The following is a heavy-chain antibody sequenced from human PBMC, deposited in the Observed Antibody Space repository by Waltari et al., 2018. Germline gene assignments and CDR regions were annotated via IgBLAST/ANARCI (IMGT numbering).Heavy chain of an antibody. V-gene: IGHV3-30*02. CDR1: GFTFSSYG. CDR2: IRYDGSSK. D-gene: IGHD2-21*02. Sequence: QVQLVESGGGVVQPGGSLRLSCAASGFTFSSYGMHWVRQAPGKGLEWVAFIRYDGSSKYYADSVKGRFTISRDNSKNTLYLQMNSLRAEDTAVYYCATLRGDPWYYYYMDVWGKGTTVTISS. CDR3: ATLRGDPWYYYYMDV. J-gene: IGHJ6*03.